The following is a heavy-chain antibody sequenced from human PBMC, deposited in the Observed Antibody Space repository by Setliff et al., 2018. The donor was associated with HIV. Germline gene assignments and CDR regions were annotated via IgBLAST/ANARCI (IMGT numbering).Heavy chain of an antibody. Sequence: GGSLRLSCAASGFTFSNAWMSWVRQAPGKGLEWVGRIKSKTDGGTTDYAAPVKGRFTISRDDSKNTLYLQMNSLKTEDTAMYYCTTLVGANPYHDAFDIWGHGTMVTVSS. J-gene: IGHJ3*02. D-gene: IGHD1-26*01. CDR1: GFTFSNAW. V-gene: IGHV3-15*01. CDR3: TTLVGANPYHDAFDI. CDR2: IKSKTDGGTT.